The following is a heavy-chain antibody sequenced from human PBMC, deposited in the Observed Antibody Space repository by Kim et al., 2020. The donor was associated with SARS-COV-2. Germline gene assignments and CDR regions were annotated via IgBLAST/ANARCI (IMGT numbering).Heavy chain of an antibody. CDR2: ISTDSGYT. Sequence: ASVKVSCKTSGYTFTTYGLSWVRQAPGQGLEWMGWISTDSGYTKYAQKFQDRVTLTKDTSTSTAYMELRSLMSDDTAVYFCARDRDYRFDLWGQGTLVNVSS. CDR3: ARDRDYRFDL. CDR1: GYTFTTYG. J-gene: IGHJ4*02. V-gene: IGHV1-18*01. D-gene: IGHD3-16*02.